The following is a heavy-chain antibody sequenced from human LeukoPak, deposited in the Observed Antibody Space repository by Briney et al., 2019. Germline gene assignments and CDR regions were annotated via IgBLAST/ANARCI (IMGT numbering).Heavy chain of an antibody. CDR3: ARLRDSSGYDSDY. CDR2: IIPIFGTA. Sequence: SVKVSCKASGGTFSSYAISWVRQAPGQGLEWLGGIIPIFGTANYAQKFQGRVTITADESTSTAYMELSSLRSDDTAVYYCARLRDSSGYDSDYWGQGTLVTVSS. D-gene: IGHD3-22*01. CDR1: GGTFSSYA. V-gene: IGHV1-69*13. J-gene: IGHJ4*02.